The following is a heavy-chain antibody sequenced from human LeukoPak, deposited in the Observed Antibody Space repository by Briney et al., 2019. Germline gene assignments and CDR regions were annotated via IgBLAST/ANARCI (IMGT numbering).Heavy chain of an antibody. CDR2: IRYDGSNN. CDR1: GFTFSSYS. CDR3: ARDLAGTEDY. V-gene: IGHV3-30*02. J-gene: IGHJ4*02. D-gene: IGHD6-19*01. Sequence: GGSLRLSCVASGFTFSSYSMHWVRQAPGKGLEWVAFIRYDGSNNYYADSVKGRFTISRDNSKNTVYLQMNSLRAEDTAVYYCARDLAGTEDYWGQGTLVTVSS.